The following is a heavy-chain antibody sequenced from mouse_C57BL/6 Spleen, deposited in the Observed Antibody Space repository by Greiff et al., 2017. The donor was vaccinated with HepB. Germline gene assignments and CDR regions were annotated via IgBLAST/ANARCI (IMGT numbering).Heavy chain of an antibody. CDR3: ARRVYGSHYAMDY. Sequence: QVTLKESGPGILQSSQTLSLTCSFSGFSLSTSGMGVSWIRQPSGKGLEWLAHIYWDDDKRYNPSLKSRLTISKDTSRNQVFLKITSVDTADTATYYCARRVYGSHYAMDYWGQGTSVTVSS. CDR2: IYWDDDK. D-gene: IGHD1-1*01. J-gene: IGHJ4*01. V-gene: IGHV8-12*01. CDR1: GFSLSTSGMG.